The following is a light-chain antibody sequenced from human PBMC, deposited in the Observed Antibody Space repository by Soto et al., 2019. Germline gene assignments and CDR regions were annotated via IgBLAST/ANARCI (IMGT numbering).Light chain of an antibody. CDR3: QQYSDWPPVT. CDR2: GAS. J-gene: IGKJ4*01. Sequence: ETFGTQSPATLSLSPGARATLPCRPSQPVGINFAWYQQKPGQAPRLLIYGASTRATGVPARFSGSGSGTDFTLTITSLQSEDFAVYYCQQYSDWPPVTFGGGTKVEIE. V-gene: IGKV3-15*01. CDR1: QPVGIN.